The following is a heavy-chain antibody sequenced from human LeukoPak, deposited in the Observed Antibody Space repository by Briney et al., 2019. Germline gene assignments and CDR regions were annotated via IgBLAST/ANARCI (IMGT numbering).Heavy chain of an antibody. Sequence: SETLSLTSAVYDGSFSGYYWSWIRQPPGKGLEWIGEINHSGSTNYNPSLKSRVTISVDTSKNQFSLKLSSVTAADTAVYYCARGGKASGYLQLGYFDLWGRGTLVTVSS. V-gene: IGHV4-34*01. J-gene: IGHJ2*01. D-gene: IGHD5-12*01. CDR2: INHSGST. CDR3: ARGGKASGYLQLGYFDL. CDR1: DGSFSGYY.